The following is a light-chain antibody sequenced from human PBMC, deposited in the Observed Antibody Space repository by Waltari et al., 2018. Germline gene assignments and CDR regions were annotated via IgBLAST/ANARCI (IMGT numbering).Light chain of an antibody. J-gene: IGKJ1*01. Sequence: DIVMTQSPDSLAVSLGERATIHCKSRQSVLYTSNNKNYLAWSQQKPGQPPKLLFYWASTRESGVPDRFSGSGSGTDFTLTISGLQAEDVAVYYCQQYYSPPWTFGQGTQVEIK. CDR2: WAS. V-gene: IGKV4-1*01. CDR3: QQYYSPPWT. CDR1: QSVLYTSNNKNY.